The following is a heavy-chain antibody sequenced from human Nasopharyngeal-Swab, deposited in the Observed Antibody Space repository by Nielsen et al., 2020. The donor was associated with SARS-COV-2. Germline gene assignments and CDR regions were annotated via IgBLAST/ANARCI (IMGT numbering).Heavy chain of an antibody. Sequence: GESLKISCAASGFSFSTSWMNWACQAPGKGLEWVANMNPDGDKIYYADSVKGRFTMSRDNAENSLYLQMNSLRAEDTAVYYCARDKAYSTYDYWGQGTLVTVSS. CDR3: ARDKAYSTYDY. CDR2: MNPDGDKI. J-gene: IGHJ4*02. D-gene: IGHD4-11*01. CDR1: GFSFSTSW. V-gene: IGHV3-7*03.